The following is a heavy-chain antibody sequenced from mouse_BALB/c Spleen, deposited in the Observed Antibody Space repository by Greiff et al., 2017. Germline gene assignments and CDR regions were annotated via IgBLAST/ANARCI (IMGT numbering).Heavy chain of an antibody. CDR1: GYTFTSYV. CDR3: AREGAITTAYFDY. D-gene: IGHD1-2*01. J-gene: IGHJ2*01. Sequence: VQLKESGPELVKPGASVKMSCKASGYTFTSYVMHWVKQKPGQGLEWIGYINPYNDGTKYNEKFKGKATLTSDKSSSTAYMELSSLTSEDSAVYYCAREGAITTAYFDYWGQGTTLTVSS. CDR2: INPYNDGT. V-gene: IGHV1-14*01.